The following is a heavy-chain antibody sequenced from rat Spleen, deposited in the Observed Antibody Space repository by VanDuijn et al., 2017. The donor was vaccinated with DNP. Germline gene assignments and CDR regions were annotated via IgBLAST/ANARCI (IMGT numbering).Heavy chain of an antibody. CDR3: ASHTYCGYDYFVY. CDR2: ISTGGGNT. CDR1: GFTINNYG. D-gene: IGHD1-9*01. Sequence: EVQLVESGGGLVQPGRSLKLSCTASGFTINNYGTAWVRQAPTKGLEWVASISTGGGNTYYRDSVKGRFTISRDSAKNTQYLRMDSLRSEDTATYYCASHTYCGYDYFVYWGQGVMVTVSS. V-gene: IGHV5S13*01. J-gene: IGHJ2*01.